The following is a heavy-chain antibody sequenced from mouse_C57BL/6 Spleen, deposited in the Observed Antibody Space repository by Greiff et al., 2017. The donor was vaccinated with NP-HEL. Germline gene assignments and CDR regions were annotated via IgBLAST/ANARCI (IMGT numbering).Heavy chain of an antibody. CDR3: ARKSTRASY. D-gene: IGHD3-1*01. V-gene: IGHV1-4*01. CDR2: INPSSGYT. Sequence: VQLQQSGADLVKPGASVKMSCKASGYTFTSYTMHWVNQRPGQGLEWIGYINPSSGYTKYKQKFKDKATLTADKSSSTAYMQLSSLTSEDSAVYDCARKSTRASYWGQGTTLTVSS. CDR1: GYTFTSYT. J-gene: IGHJ2*01.